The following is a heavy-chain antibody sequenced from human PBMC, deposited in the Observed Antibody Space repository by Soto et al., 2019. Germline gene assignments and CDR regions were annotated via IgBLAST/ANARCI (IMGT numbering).Heavy chain of an antibody. Sequence: GGSLRLSCAASGFTFSDYYMSWIRQAPGKGLEWVSYISSSGSTIYYADSVKGRFTISRDNAKNSLYLQMNSLRAEDTAVYYCAREWFGNPHYYYYMDVWGKGTTVTVSS. V-gene: IGHV3-11*01. CDR3: AREWFGNPHYYYYMDV. CDR1: GFTFSDYY. CDR2: ISSSGSTI. D-gene: IGHD3-10*01. J-gene: IGHJ6*03.